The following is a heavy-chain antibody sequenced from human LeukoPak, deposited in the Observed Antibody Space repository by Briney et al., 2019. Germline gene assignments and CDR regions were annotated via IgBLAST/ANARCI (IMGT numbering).Heavy chain of an antibody. CDR2: ISYDGSNK. CDR1: GFTFSSYG. Sequence: GGSLRLSCAASGFTFSSYGMHWVRQAPGKGLEWVAVISYDGSNKYYADSVKGRFTISRDNAKNSLYLQMNSLRAEDTAVYYCASYGDYNDAFDIWGQGTMVTVSS. D-gene: IGHD4-17*01. V-gene: IGHV3-30*03. CDR3: ASYGDYNDAFDI. J-gene: IGHJ3*02.